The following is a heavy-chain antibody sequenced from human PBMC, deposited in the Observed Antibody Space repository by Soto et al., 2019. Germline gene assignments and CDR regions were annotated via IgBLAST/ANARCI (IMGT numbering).Heavy chain of an antibody. CDR2: IYWDDDR. J-gene: IGHJ4*02. CDR1: GFSLSTSGVG. CDR3: AHSRVERYFDY. D-gene: IGHD1-1*01. Sequence: QITLKESGPTLVKPTQTLTLTCTFSGFSLSTSGVGVGWIRQPPGKALEGLALIYWDDDRRYSPSLKSRLTITKDTSKNQVVLTMNNMDPVDTATYYCAHSRVERYFDYWGQGTLGTVSS. V-gene: IGHV2-5*02.